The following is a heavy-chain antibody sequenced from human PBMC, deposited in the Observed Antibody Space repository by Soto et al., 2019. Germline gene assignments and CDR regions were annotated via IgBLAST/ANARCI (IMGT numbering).Heavy chain of an antibody. V-gene: IGHV4-59*01. D-gene: IGHD3-9*01. CDR1: GGSINNYY. J-gene: IGHJ3*02. CDR2: IYYTGST. CDR3: AREGILLLGAFDI. Sequence: QVQLQESGPRLVKPSETLSLTCSVSGGSINNYYWYWVRQTPGKGLEWIGYIYYTGSTHYNPSLKSRVTMSVDTSNNQFSLRLTSVTAADTAVYFCAREGILLLGAFDIWRQGTVVTVPS.